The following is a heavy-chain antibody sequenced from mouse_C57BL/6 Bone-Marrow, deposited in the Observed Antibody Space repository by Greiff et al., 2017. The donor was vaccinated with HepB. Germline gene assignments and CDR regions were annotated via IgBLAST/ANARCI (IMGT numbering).Heavy chain of an antibody. Sequence: VQLQQSGPELVKPGASVKLSCKASGYTFTSYDINWVKQRPGQGLEWIGWIYPRDGSTKYNEKFKGKATLTVDTSSSTAYMELHSLTSEDSAVYFCARRGDFITTVVAPFGYWGQGTTLTVSS. CDR1: GYTFTSYD. D-gene: IGHD1-1*01. J-gene: IGHJ2*01. CDR3: ARRGDFITTVVAPFGY. V-gene: IGHV1-85*01. CDR2: IYPRDGST.